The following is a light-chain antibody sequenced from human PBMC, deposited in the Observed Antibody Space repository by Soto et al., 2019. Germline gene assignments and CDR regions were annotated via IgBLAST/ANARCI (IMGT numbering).Light chain of an antibody. CDR2: GAS. J-gene: IGKJ4*01. CDR3: QQYNDWPPLT. Sequence: IVITQSPATRSVSPGDRATISCRASQSVRTNLAWYQLTPGQAPRLLIYGASTRATGVPARFSGTGSGTDFTLTISSLQSDDFGVYYCQQYNDWPPLTFGGGTKVDIK. CDR1: QSVRTN. V-gene: IGKV3-15*01.